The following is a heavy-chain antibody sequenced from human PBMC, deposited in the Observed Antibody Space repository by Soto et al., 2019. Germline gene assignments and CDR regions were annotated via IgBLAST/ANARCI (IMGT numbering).Heavy chain of an antibody. J-gene: IGHJ4*02. CDR1: GFTFSSYA. CDR2: ISGSGGST. CDR3: AKDQIWGSYRPDPSFDY. D-gene: IGHD3-16*02. Sequence: PGGSLRLSCAASGFTFSSYAMSWVRQAPGKGLEWVSAISGSGGSTYYADSVKGRFTISRDNSKNTLYLQMNSLRAEDTAVYYCAKDQIWGSYRPDPSFDYWGQGTLVTVSS. V-gene: IGHV3-23*01.